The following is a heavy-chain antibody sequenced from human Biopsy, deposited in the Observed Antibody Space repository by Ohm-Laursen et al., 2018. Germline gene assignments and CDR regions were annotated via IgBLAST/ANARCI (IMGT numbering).Heavy chain of an antibody. Sequence: SLRLSCAASGFTFSSYYMSWVRLAPGKGLEWVSAISGSAASTYYSDSVKGRFTISRDNSKNMMYLQMNSLRADDTALYYCRAVAGEAFDLWGQGTMVTVSS. J-gene: IGHJ3*01. CDR3: RAVAGEAFDL. V-gene: IGHV3-23*01. CDR1: GFTFSSYY. CDR2: ISGSAAST. D-gene: IGHD6-19*01.